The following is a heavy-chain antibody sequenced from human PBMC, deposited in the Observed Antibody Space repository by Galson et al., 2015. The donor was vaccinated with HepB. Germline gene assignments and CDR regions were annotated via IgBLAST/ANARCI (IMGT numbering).Heavy chain of an antibody. J-gene: IGHJ4*02. V-gene: IGHV5-51*01. CDR1: GYSFTSYW. CDR3: ARHSGRRTYYYDDTGSYYFDS. D-gene: IGHD3-22*01. CDR2: IYPGDSDT. Sequence: QSGAEVKKPGESLKISCQGSGYSFTSYWIGWVRQMPGKGLEWMGIIYPGDSDTRYSPSFQGQVTISADKSMSTAYLQWNSLKASDTAMYYCARHSGRRTYYYDDTGSYYFDSWGQGTLVTVSS.